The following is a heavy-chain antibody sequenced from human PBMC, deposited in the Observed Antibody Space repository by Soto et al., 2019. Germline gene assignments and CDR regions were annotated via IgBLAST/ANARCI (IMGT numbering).Heavy chain of an antibody. Sequence: QVQLVQSGAEVKKPGSSVKVSCKASGGTFSSYAISWVRQAPGQGLEWMGGIIPIFGTANYAQKFQGRVTITADESTSTAYMELSSLRSEDTAVYYCARCPPQLYSGYDLSWFDPWGQGTLVTVSS. CDR3: ARCPPQLYSGYDLSWFDP. CDR2: IIPIFGTA. CDR1: GGTFSSYA. J-gene: IGHJ5*02. D-gene: IGHD5-12*01. V-gene: IGHV1-69*01.